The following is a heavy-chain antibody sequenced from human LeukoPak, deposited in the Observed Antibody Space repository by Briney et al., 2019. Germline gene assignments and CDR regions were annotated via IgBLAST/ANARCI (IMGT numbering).Heavy chain of an antibody. D-gene: IGHD6-6*01. CDR1: GGSFSGYY. V-gene: IGHV4-34*01. CDR3: ARGRAAQWYFDL. CDR2: INHSGSA. J-gene: IGHJ2*01. Sequence: SETLSLTCAVYGGSFSGYYWSWIRQPPGKGLEWIGEINHSGSANYNPSLKSRVTISVDTSKNQFSLKLSSVTAADTAVYYCARGRAAQWYFDLWGRGTLVTVSS.